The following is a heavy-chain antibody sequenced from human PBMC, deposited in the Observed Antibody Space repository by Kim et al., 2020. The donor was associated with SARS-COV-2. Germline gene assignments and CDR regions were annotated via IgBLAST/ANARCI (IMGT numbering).Heavy chain of an antibody. Sequence: VKGRFTISRDNAKNSLYLQMNSLRAEDTALYYCAKDIVAVAGGDYYGMDVWGQGTTVTVSS. J-gene: IGHJ6*02. D-gene: IGHD6-19*01. CDR3: AKDIVAVAGGDYYGMDV. V-gene: IGHV3-9*01.